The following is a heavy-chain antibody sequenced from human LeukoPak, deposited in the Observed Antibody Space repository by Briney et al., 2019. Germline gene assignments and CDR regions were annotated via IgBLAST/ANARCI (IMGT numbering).Heavy chain of an antibody. CDR2: ISSSGSTI. CDR1: GFTFSDYY. D-gene: IGHD6-6*01. Sequence: GGSLRLSCAASGFTFSDYYMSWIRQAPGKGLEWVSYISSSGSTIYYADSVKGRFTISRDNAKNSLYLQMNSLRAEDTAVYYCARVGALGKSSSKKAFDIWGQGTMVTVSS. CDR3: ARVGALGKSSSKKAFDI. V-gene: IGHV3-11*04. J-gene: IGHJ3*02.